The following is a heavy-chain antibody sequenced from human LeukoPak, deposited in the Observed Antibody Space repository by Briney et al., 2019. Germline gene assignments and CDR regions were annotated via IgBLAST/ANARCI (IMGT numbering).Heavy chain of an antibody. CDR3: APRWLQEYYFDY. V-gene: IGHV4-59*12. J-gene: IGHJ4*02. Sequence: PSETLSLTCTVSGGSISSYYWSWIRQPPGEGLEWIGYIYYSGSTNYNPSLKSRVTISVDTSKNQFSLKLSSVTAADTAVYYCAPRWLQEYYFDYWGQGTLVTVSS. CDR1: GGSISSYY. D-gene: IGHD5-24*01. CDR2: IYYSGST.